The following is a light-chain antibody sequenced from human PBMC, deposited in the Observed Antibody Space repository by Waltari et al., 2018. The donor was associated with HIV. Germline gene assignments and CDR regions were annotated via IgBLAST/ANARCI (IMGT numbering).Light chain of an antibody. CDR3: QQFENWPWT. J-gene: IGKJ1*01. CDR1: QSVSSN. Sequence: ELVMTQSPATLSVSPGEGATLSCRASQSVSSNLAWYQQRPGQAPRLLIYAASTRATEIPARFSGSGSGTEFTLTISSLQSEDFALYYCQQFENWPWTFGQGTKVEIK. V-gene: IGKV3-15*01. CDR2: AAS.